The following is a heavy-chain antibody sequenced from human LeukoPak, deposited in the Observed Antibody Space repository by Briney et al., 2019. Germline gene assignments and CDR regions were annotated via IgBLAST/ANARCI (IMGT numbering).Heavy chain of an antibody. J-gene: IGHJ3*02. D-gene: IGHD6-19*01. CDR1: GGSFSGYY. Sequence: SETPSLTCAVYGGSFSGYYWSWIRQPPGKGLEWIGEINHSGSTNYNPSLKSRVTISVDTSKNQFSLKLSSVTAADTAVYYCARDPWQWLVLGAFDIWGQGTMVTVSS. CDR2: INHSGST. V-gene: IGHV4-34*01. CDR3: ARDPWQWLVLGAFDI.